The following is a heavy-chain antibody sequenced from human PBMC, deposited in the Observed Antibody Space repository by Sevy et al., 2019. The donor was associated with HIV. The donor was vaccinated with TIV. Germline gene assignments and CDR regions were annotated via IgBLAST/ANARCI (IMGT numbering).Heavy chain of an antibody. D-gene: IGHD3-3*01. Sequence: SEILSLTCTVYGGSFSDFYWNWIRQSPGKGLEWIGEINHREVTNYNPSLKSRATISADASNRQFSLKLTSVTAADTAVYYCVRFDTKIKIFGVPRGAYWGQGTLVTVSS. CDR3: VRFDTKIKIFGVPRGAY. CDR2: INHREVT. J-gene: IGHJ4*02. CDR1: GGSFSDFY. V-gene: IGHV4-34*01.